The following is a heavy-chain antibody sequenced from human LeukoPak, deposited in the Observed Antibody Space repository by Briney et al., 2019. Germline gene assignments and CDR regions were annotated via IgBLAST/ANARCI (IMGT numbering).Heavy chain of an antibody. V-gene: IGHV4-30-4*01. CDR1: GGSISSGDYY. CDR3: ARGDSSGYFYEGDAFDI. Sequence: PSETLSLTCTVSGGSISSGDYYWSWIRQPPGKGLEWIGYIYYSGSTYYNPSLKSRVTISVDRSKNHFSLKLRSVTVADTAVYYCARGDSSGYFYEGDAFDIWGQGTMVTVSS. CDR2: IYYSGST. D-gene: IGHD3-22*01. J-gene: IGHJ3*02.